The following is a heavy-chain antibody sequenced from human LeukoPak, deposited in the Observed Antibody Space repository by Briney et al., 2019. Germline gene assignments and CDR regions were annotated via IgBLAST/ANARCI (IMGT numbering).Heavy chain of an antibody. J-gene: IGHJ4*02. CDR1: GFTFSSYG. Sequence: GGSLRLSCAASGFTFSSYGMHWVRQAPGKGLEWVAFIRYDGSNKYYADSVKGRFTISRDNSKNTLYLQMNSLRAEDTAVYYCAKVVPAAIKVGPIDYWGQGTLVTVSS. D-gene: IGHD2-2*02. V-gene: IGHV3-30*02. CDR2: IRYDGSNK. CDR3: AKVVPAAIKVGPIDY.